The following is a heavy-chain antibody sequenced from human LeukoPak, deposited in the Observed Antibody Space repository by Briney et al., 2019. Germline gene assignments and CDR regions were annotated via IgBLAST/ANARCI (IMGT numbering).Heavy chain of an antibody. J-gene: IGHJ4*02. CDR1: S. V-gene: IGHV3-21*04. CDR2: ISSSSSYI. Sequence: SXNWVRXAPGKGLEWVSSISSSSSYIYYADSVKGRFTISRDNAKNSLYLQMNSLRAEDTAVYYCAKGHDYDYVWGSYRYLGDYWGQGTLVTVSS. D-gene: IGHD3-16*02. CDR3: AKGHDYDYVWGSYRYLGDY.